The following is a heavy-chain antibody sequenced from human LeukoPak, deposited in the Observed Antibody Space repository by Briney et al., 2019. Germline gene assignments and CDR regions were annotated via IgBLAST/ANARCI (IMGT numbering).Heavy chain of an antibody. Sequence: GGSLRLSCAASGFTFSSYWMSWVRQAPGKGLEWVANIKQDGSEKYYVDSVKGRFTISRDNAKNSLYPQMNSLRAEDTAVYYCARDWDCSGGSCYHLWGDYWGQGTLVTVSS. CDR1: GFTFSSYW. CDR2: IKQDGSEK. J-gene: IGHJ4*02. D-gene: IGHD2-15*01. V-gene: IGHV3-7*01. CDR3: ARDWDCSGGSCYHLWGDY.